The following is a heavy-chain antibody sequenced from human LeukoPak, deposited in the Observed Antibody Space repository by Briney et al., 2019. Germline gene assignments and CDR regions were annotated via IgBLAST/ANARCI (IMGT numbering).Heavy chain of an antibody. CDR3: TTELYCGGDCYPGA. CDR2: IKSKTDGGTT. V-gene: IGHV3-15*01. J-gene: IGHJ5*02. D-gene: IGHD2-21*02. CDR1: GFTFRSAL. Sequence: PGGSLRLSCVASGFTFRSALMNWVRQAPGRGLEWVGRIKSKTDGGTTDYAAPVKGRFTISRDDSKNTLYLQMNSLKTDDTAVYYCTTELYCGGDCYPGAWGQGTLVTVSS.